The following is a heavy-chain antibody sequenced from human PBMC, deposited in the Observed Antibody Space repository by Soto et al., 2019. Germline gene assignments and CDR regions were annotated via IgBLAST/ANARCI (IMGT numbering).Heavy chain of an antibody. Sequence: PGGSLRLSCAASGFTFSSYGMHWVRQAPGKGLEWVALIYYDGRNKYYADSVKGRFTISRDNSKSTLYLQMNSLRADDTAVYYCTKDMVAYWGQGTLVTVSS. CDR3: TKDMVAY. CDR2: IYYDGRNK. CDR1: GFTFSSYG. J-gene: IGHJ4*02. V-gene: IGHV3-33*06.